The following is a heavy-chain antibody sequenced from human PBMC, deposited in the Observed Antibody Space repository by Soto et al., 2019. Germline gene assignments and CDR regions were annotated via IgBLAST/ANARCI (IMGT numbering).Heavy chain of an antibody. J-gene: IGHJ4*02. CDR3: ARVPRSYDVWSGYYLDY. V-gene: IGHV1-2*02. D-gene: IGHD3-3*01. Sequence: ASVQVSCKASGYTFTGYYIHWVRQAPGQGLEWMGWINPNRGVTNYAQKFRGRVTMTRDTSISTAYMERSRLRSDDTAVYYCARVPRSYDVWSGYYLDYWGQGTLVTVSS. CDR2: INPNRGVT. CDR1: GYTFTGYY.